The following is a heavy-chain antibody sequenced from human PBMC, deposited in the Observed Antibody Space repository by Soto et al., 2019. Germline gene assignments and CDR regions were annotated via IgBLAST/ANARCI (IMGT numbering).Heavy chain of an antibody. J-gene: IGHJ4*02. D-gene: IGHD3-22*01. CDR3: ARWGYYYDHSGPLPD. V-gene: IGHV4-30-4*01. CDR2: IYSSGTT. Sequence: QVQLQDSGPGLVKPSQTLSLTCTVSGGSISSGDYYWSWIRQPPGTVLEWIGYIYSSGTTYYNPSLKSRVAISMDTSENQFSLKLSSVTAADTACYFCARWGYYYDHSGPLPDWGQGTLVTVSS. CDR1: GGSISSGDYY.